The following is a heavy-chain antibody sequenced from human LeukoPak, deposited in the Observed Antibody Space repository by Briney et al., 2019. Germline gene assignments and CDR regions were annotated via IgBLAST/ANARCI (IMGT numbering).Heavy chain of an antibody. D-gene: IGHD6-19*01. CDR2: IAPSDSYT. V-gene: IGHV5-10-1*01. J-gene: IGHJ4*02. CDR3: ARHGEYSTDWYYFDY. CDR1: GYSFTSHW. Sequence: GESLRISFKASGYSFTSHWITWVRQMPGKGLEWMGRIAPSDSYTNYSPSFQGHVTFSADKSISTAYLQWGSLKASDAAMYFCARHGEYSTDWYYFDYWGQGTLVTVSS.